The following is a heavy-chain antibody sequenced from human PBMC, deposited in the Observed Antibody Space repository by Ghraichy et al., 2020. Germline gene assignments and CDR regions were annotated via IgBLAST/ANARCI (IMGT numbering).Heavy chain of an antibody. CDR2: IHHSGTT. J-gene: IGHJ6*02. D-gene: IGHD3-16*01. CDR3: ARVHQLQPYAYYYGMDV. CDR1: GASINSGSYY. V-gene: IGHV4-39*01. Sequence: SETLSLTCTVSGASINSGSYYWVWIRQPPGKGLEWIGSIHHSGTTYFNPSLKSRVIISVDMPKNQFSLNLTSVTAADTALYFCARVHQLQPYAYYYGMDVWGQGTTVTVSS.